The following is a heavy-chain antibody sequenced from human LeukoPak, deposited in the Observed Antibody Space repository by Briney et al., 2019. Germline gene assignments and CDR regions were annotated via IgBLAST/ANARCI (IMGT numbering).Heavy chain of an antibody. CDR1: GFTFSGYS. Sequence: GGSLRLSCAASGFTFSGYSMNWVRQAPGKGLEWVSSISSSSSYIYYADSVKGRFTISRDNAKNSLYLQMNSLRAEDTAVYYCARATRRAAAPDYWSQGTLVTVSS. J-gene: IGHJ4*02. CDR2: ISSSSSYI. D-gene: IGHD6-13*01. CDR3: ARATRRAAAPDY. V-gene: IGHV3-21*01.